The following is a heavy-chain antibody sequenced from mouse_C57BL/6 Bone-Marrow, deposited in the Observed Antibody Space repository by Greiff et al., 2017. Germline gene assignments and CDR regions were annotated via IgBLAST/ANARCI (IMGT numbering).Heavy chain of an antibody. CDR2: IDPSDSYT. D-gene: IGHD2-3*01. J-gene: IGHJ4*01. CDR3: GREDGYYYAMDY. CDR1: GYTFTSYW. V-gene: IGHV1-69*01. Sequence: QVQLQQPGAELVMPGASVKLSCKASGYTFTSYWMHWVKQRPGQGLEWIGEIDPSDSYTNYNQKFKGKSTLTVDKSSSTAYMQLSSLTSEDSAVYYCGREDGYYYAMDYWGQGTSVTVSS.